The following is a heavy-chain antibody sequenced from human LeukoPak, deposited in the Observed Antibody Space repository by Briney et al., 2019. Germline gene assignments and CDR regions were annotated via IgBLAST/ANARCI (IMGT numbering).Heavy chain of an antibody. J-gene: IGHJ5*02. CDR2: ISAYNGNT. CDR1: GYTFTSYG. D-gene: IGHD3-10*01. CDR3: ARESWLLWFGELFPWFDP. Sequence: ASVKVSCKASGYTFTSYGISWVRQAPGQGLEWMGWISAYNGNTNYAQKLQGRVTMTTDTSTSTAYMELRSLRSDDTAVYYCARESWLLWFGELFPWFDPWGQGTLVTVSS. V-gene: IGHV1-18*01.